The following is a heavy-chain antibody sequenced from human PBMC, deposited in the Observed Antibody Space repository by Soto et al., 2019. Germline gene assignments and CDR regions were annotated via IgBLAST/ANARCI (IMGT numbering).Heavy chain of an antibody. CDR3: ARDKVSRRTYYYYYGMEV. D-gene: IGHD6-13*01. Sequence: ASVKVSCKASGYTFTSYGISGVRQAPGQGLEWMGWISAYNGNTNYAQKLQGRVNMTTDTSTSTAYMELRSLRSDDTAVYYCARDKVSRRTYYYYYGMEVWGKVTKVSVS. V-gene: IGHV1-18*01. CDR1: GYTFTSYG. CDR2: ISAYNGNT. J-gene: IGHJ6*04.